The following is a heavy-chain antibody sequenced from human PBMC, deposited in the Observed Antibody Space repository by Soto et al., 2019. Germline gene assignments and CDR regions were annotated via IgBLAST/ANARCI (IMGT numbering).Heavy chain of an antibody. J-gene: IGHJ6*02. Sequence: SETLSLTCTVSGGSISSYYWSWIRQPPGKGLEWIGYIYYSGSTNYNPSLKSRVTISVDTSKNQFSLKLSSVTAADTAVYYCARDRGITIFGSRGMDVWGQGTTVTV. V-gene: IGHV4-59*01. CDR3: ARDRGITIFGSRGMDV. CDR1: GGSISSYY. D-gene: IGHD3-3*01. CDR2: IYYSGST.